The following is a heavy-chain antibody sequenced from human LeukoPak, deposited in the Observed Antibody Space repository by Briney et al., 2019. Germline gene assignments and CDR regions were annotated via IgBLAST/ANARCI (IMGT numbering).Heavy chain of an antibody. Sequence: PGGSLRLSCAASGFTFSDYYMSWTRQAPGKGLEWVSYISSSGSTIYYADSVKGRFTISRDNAKNSLYLQMNSLRAEDTAVYYCARVRGCSSTSCYAYYYMDVWGKGTTVTVS. CDR2: ISSSGSTI. CDR3: ARVRGCSSTSCYAYYYMDV. CDR1: GFTFSDYY. D-gene: IGHD2-2*01. V-gene: IGHV3-11*01. J-gene: IGHJ6*03.